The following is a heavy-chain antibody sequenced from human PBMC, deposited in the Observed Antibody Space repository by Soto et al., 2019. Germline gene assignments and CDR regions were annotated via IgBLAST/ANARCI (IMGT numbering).Heavy chain of an antibody. V-gene: IGHV4-59*08. D-gene: IGHD4-17*01. CDR2: IHYSGST. Sequence: QVQLQESGPGLVKPSEPLSLTCTVPGASISSYSWSWIRQPPGTGLEWLGHIHYSGSTNYIPDLKSRVTISVDTSKNQVSLRLSSVTAADTAVYYCARHEPPHGDYDYWGQGTLVTVSS. CDR3: ARHEPPHGDYDY. J-gene: IGHJ4*02. CDR1: GASISSYS.